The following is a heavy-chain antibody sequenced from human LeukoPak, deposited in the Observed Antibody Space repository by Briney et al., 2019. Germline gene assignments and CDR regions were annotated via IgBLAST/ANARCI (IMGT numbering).Heavy chain of an antibody. J-gene: IGHJ4*02. Sequence: GGSLRLSCAASGFTFSTYAMSWVRQAPGKGLEWVSDISASGGTTYYADSVEGRFTISRDNSKNTLYLQMNSLRAEDTAVYYCAKGDEYAYSINWFSPFYFDYWGQGTLVTVSS. CDR2: ISASGGTT. V-gene: IGHV3-23*01. CDR1: GFTFSTYA. CDR3: AKGDEYAYSINWFSPFYFDY. D-gene: IGHD6-13*01.